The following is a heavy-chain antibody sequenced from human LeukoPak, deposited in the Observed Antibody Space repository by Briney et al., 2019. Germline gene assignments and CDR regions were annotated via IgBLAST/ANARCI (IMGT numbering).Heavy chain of an antibody. D-gene: IGHD4-17*01. J-gene: IGHJ4*02. CDR1: GFTFSDFA. Sequence: GGSLRLSCAASGFTFSDFAMHWVRQAPGKGLEWVAVISSDGYNKYYSDSVKGRCTISRDNTNNTVYLQMDSLRTGDTAVYYCAKALSMTTVGYFQHWGQGTLVTVSS. CDR2: ISSDGYNK. CDR3: AKALSMTTVGYFQH. V-gene: IGHV3-30*18.